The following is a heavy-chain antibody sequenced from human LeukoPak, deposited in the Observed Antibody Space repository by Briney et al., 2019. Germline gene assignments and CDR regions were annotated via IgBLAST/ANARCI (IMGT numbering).Heavy chain of an antibody. D-gene: IGHD4-17*01. V-gene: IGHV3-30*04. Sequence: GGSPRLSCAASGFTFSSYVMHWVRQAPGKGLEWVAIISYDGSNEYYADSVKGRFTVSRDNSKNMLYLQMNSLRAEDTAVYYCARDPGAGDYGYWGQGTRVTVSS. CDR3: ARDPGAGDYGY. CDR1: GFTFSSYV. CDR2: ISYDGSNE. J-gene: IGHJ4*02.